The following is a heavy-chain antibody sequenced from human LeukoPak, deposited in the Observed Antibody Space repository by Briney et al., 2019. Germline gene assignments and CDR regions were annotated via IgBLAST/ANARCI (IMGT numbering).Heavy chain of an antibody. CDR2: ISSSSSYI. Sequence: PGGSLRLSCAASGFTFSSYTMNWVRQAPGKGLEWVSSISSSSSYIYYADSVKGRLTISIDNAKNSLYLQMNSLRAEDTAVYYCARDPTPRYCSGGSCYTHYGMDVWGQGTTVTVSS. V-gene: IGHV3-21*01. CDR3: ARDPTPRYCSGGSCYTHYGMDV. CDR1: GFTFSSYT. J-gene: IGHJ6*02. D-gene: IGHD2-15*01.